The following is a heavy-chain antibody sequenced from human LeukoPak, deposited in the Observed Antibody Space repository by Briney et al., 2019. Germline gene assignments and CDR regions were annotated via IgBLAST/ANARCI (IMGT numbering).Heavy chain of an antibody. Sequence: GSLRLSCAASGFTLSSYWMSWVRQAPGKGLEWIGSIYDSGSTYYNPSLRGRVTVSVDTSKNQFSLKLTSVTAADTAVYYCARVPDYWGQGTLVTVSS. CDR2: IYDSGST. CDR3: ARVPDY. J-gene: IGHJ4*02. CDR1: GFTLSSYW. V-gene: IGHV4-38-2*01.